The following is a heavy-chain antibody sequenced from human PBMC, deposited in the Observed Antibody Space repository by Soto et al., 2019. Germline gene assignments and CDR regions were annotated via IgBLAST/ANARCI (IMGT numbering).Heavy chain of an antibody. V-gene: IGHV1-18*04. J-gene: IGHJ4*02. CDR3: ARDGSTWNYYDSSGYYRFDY. CDR2: ISAYNGNT. D-gene: IGHD3-22*01. CDR1: GYTFTSYG. Sequence: ASVKVSCKASGYTFTSYGISWVRQAPGRGLEWMGWISAYNGNTDYAQKLQGRVTMTTDTSTSTAYMELRSLRSDDTAVYYCARDGSTWNYYDSSGYYRFDYWGQGTLVTVS.